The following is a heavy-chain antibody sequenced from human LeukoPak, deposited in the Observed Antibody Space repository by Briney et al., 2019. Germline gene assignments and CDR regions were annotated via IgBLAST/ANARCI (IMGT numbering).Heavy chain of an antibody. V-gene: IGHV4-39*07. CDR2: IFYTGST. CDR1: GCSISSSNYY. Sequence: SETLSLTCTVSGCSISSSNYYWAWIRQPPGKGLELIANIFYTGSTYYNPSLKSRATISVDTSKNQFSLKLSSVTAADTAVYYCARGRDGYNFLNRGEYYYFDYWGQGTLVTVSS. J-gene: IGHJ4*02. CDR3: ARGRDGYNFLNRGEYYYFDY. D-gene: IGHD5-24*01.